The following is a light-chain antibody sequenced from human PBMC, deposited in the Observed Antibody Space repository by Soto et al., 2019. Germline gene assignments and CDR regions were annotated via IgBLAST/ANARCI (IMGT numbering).Light chain of an antibody. V-gene: IGKV3-15*01. CDR3: QQYNNWRT. Sequence: EIVMTQSPATLSVSPGERATLSCRASQSVSSNLAWYQQKPGQAPRLLIYGASTRATGIPARFRGSGSGTEFTLTISSLQSEDFAGYYCQQYNNWRTFGQGTKVEIK. CDR2: GAS. CDR1: QSVSSN. J-gene: IGKJ1*01.